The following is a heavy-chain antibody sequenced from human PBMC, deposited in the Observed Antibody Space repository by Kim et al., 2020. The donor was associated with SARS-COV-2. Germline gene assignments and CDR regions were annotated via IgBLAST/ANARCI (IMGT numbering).Heavy chain of an antibody. V-gene: IGHV4-39*01. D-gene: IGHD3-22*01. Sequence: SLKSRVTISVDTSENQFSLKLSSVYAADTAVYYCARRSYRSGYPDLSFDYWGQGTLVTVSS. J-gene: IGHJ4*02. CDR3: ARRSYRSGYPDLSFDY.